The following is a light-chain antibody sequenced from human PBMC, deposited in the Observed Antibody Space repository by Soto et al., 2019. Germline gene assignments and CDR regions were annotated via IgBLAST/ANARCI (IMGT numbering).Light chain of an antibody. CDR3: AAWDDSLKKVV. V-gene: IGLV1-36*01. CDR1: SSNIGNNA. J-gene: IGLJ2*01. Sequence: VLTQPPSVSEAPRQRVTISCSGSSSNIGNNAVNWYQQLPGKAPKLLIYYDDLLPSGVSDRFSGSKSGTSASLAISGLQSEDEADYYCAAWDDSLKKVVFGGGTKLTVL. CDR2: YDD.